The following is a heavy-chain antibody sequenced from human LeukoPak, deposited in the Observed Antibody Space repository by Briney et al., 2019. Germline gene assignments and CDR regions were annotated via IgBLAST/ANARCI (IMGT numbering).Heavy chain of an antibody. V-gene: IGHV1-3*01. CDR3: ARDGGSGWYRY. CDR2: INAGNGNT. D-gene: IGHD6-19*01. J-gene: IGHJ4*02. Sequence: ASVKVSCKASGYTFTSYAMHWVRQAPGQRLEWMGWINAGNGNTKYSQNFQGRVTITRDTSASTAYMELSSLRSEDTAVYYCARDGGSGWYRYWGQGTLVTVSS. CDR1: GYTFTSYA.